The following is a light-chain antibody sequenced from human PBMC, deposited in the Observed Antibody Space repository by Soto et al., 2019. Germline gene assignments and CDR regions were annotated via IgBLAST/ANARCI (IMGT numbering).Light chain of an antibody. CDR2: AAS. Sequence: DIQITQSPSSLSAALGHRATITFSSSQSISSYLNWYQQKPGKAPKLLIYAASSLQSGVPSRFSGSGSGTDFTLTISSLQTEDFATYYCKQSYSTPWTFGQCTKVDIK. CDR3: KQSYSTPWT. J-gene: IGKJ1*01. CDR1: QSISSY. V-gene: IGKV1-39*01.